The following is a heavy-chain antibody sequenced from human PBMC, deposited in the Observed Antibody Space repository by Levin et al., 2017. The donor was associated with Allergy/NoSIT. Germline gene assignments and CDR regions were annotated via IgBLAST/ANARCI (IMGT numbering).Heavy chain of an antibody. CDR3: ARGGIAVAYTDF. J-gene: IGHJ4*02. Sequence: GASVKVSCKASGFTFTDYAIHWVRQAPGQRPEWMGWINAVNGNTRYSQKFQGRLTFTRDTSASTAYMELNSLKSEDTAVYYCARGGIAVAYTDFWGQGTLVTVSS. V-gene: IGHV1-3*01. CDR1: GFTFTDYA. D-gene: IGHD6-19*01. CDR2: INAVNGNT.